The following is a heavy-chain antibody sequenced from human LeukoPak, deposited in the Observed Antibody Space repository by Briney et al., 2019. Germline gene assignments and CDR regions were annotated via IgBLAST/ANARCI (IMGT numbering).Heavy chain of an antibody. CDR2: ISWNSGSI. V-gene: IGHV3-9*01. CDR1: GFTFDDYA. D-gene: IGHD4-17*01. CDR3: AKGGGAYYHYGMDV. Sequence: GGSLRLSCAASGFTFDDYAMHWVRQAPGKGLEWVSGISWNSGSIGYADSVKGRFTISRDNAKNSLYLQMNSLRAEDTALYYCAKGGGAYYHYGMDVWGQGTTVTVSS. J-gene: IGHJ6*02.